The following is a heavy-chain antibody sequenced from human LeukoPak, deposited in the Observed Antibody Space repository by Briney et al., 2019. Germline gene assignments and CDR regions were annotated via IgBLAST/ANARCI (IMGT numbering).Heavy chain of an antibody. CDR2: ISSNGGST. CDR1: GFTFITYA. J-gene: IGHJ4*02. CDR3: VKGGAYTTSSNFDY. Sequence: GGSLRLSCSASGFTFITYAVHWVRQAPGKGLEYVSAISSNGGSTYYADFVKGRFTISRDNSKKTLYLQMSSLRAEDTAIYYCVKGGAYTTSSNFDYWGQGTLVTVSS. D-gene: IGHD6-6*01. V-gene: IGHV3-64D*06.